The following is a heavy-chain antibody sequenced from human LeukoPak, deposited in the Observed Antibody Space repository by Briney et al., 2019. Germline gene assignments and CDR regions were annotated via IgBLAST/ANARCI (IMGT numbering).Heavy chain of an antibody. D-gene: IGHD1-26*01. CDR2: IYSGGST. V-gene: IGHV3-53*01. CDR1: GFTVSSNY. Sequence: GGSLRLSCAASGFTVSSNYMSWVRQAPGKGPEWVSVIYSGGSTYYADSVKGRFTISRDNSKNTLYLQMNSLRAEDTAVYYCARDGGVGAKGFDIWGQGTMVTVSS. J-gene: IGHJ3*02. CDR3: ARDGGVGAKGFDI.